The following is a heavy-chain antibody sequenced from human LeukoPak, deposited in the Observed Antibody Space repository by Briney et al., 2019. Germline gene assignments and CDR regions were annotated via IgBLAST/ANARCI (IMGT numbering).Heavy chain of an antibody. CDR3: ARYSYDFWSGPTYYYYGMDV. CDR1: GFTFSDYY. D-gene: IGHD3-3*01. J-gene: IGHJ6*02. Sequence: PGGSLRLSCAASGFTFSDYYMSWVRQAPGKGLEWVSYISSSGSTIYYADSVKGRFTISRDNAKNSLYLQMNSLRAEDTAVYYCARYSYDFWSGPTYYYYGMDVWGQGTTVTVSS. V-gene: IGHV3-11*01. CDR2: ISSSGSTI.